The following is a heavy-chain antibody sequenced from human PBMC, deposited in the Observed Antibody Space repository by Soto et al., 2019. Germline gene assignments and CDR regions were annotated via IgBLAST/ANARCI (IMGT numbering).Heavy chain of an antibody. CDR1: GGYVHSYY. CDR3: ARARVRGVSPDYDF. D-gene: IGHD2-8*01. CDR2: IYYTGST. V-gene: IGHV4-59*02. Sequence: SETLSLTCSVSGGYVHSYYWSWLRQSPGKGLEWIAYIYYTGSTKYNPSLKSRATISLDTSKNEVYLKMTSVTAADTAVYYCARARVRGVSPDYDFWGQGTQVTVSS. J-gene: IGHJ4*02.